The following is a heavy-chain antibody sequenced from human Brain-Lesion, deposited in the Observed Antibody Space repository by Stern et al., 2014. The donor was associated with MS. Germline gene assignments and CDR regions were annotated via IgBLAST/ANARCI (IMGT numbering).Heavy chain of an antibody. D-gene: IGHD1-26*01. V-gene: IGHV1-24*01. J-gene: IGHJ6*02. CDR3: ATGGRVGAPTYYGMDV. CDR2: FDPEDGET. Sequence: VQLVESGAEVKKPGASVKVSCKASGYTLTDFSMHWVRQAPGKGLEWMGGFDPEDGETIYAQKFQGRVAMTEDTSTDTAYMELSSLRSEDTAVYYCATGGRVGAPTYYGMDVWGQGTAVTVSS. CDR1: GYTLTDFS.